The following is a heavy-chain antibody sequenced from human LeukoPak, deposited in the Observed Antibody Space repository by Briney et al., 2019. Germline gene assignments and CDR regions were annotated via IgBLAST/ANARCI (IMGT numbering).Heavy chain of an antibody. D-gene: IGHD2-2*01. CDR2: INPNSGGT. Sequence: GASVKVSCKASGYTFTGYYMHWVRQAPGQGLEWMGRINPNSGGTNYVQKFQGRVTMTRDTSISTAYMELSRLRSDDTAVYYCARMPAGSSTTNDYWGQGTLVTVSS. J-gene: IGHJ4*02. CDR1: GYTFTGYY. V-gene: IGHV1-2*06. CDR3: ARMPAGSSTTNDY.